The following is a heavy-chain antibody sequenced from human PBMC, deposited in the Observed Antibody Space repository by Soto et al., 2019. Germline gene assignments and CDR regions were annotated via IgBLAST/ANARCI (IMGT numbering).Heavy chain of an antibody. CDR1: GYSFTSYW. Sequence: PGESLKISCKGSGYSFTSYWISWVRQMPGKGLEWMGRIDPSDSYTNYSPSFQGHVTISADKSISTAYLQWSSLKASDTAMYYCARRSSSWYTYYYGMDVWGQGTTVTVSS. J-gene: IGHJ6*02. V-gene: IGHV5-10-1*01. CDR2: IDPSDSYT. D-gene: IGHD6-13*01. CDR3: ARRSSSWYTYYYGMDV.